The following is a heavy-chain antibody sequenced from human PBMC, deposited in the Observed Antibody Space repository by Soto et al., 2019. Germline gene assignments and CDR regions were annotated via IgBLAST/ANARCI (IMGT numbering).Heavy chain of an antibody. CDR3: SLDNVQITSLNNGMNV. D-gene: IGHD3-16*01. CDR1: GYSFTSYW. Sequence: GESLKISCKGSGYSFTSYWISWVRQMPGKGLEWMGRIDPSDSYTNYSPSFQGHVTISADKSISTAYLQWSSLKASDTAMYYCSLDNVQITSLNNGMNVWGQRTTVTASS. J-gene: IGHJ6*02. CDR2: IDPSDSYT. V-gene: IGHV5-10-1*01.